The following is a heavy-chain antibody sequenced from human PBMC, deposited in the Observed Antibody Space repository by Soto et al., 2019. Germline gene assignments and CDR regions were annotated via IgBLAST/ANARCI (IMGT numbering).Heavy chain of an antibody. CDR2: INWYDDK. CDR3: AHFTVTTYDAFDI. V-gene: IGHV2-5*01. CDR1: GFSLSTSGVG. Sequence: QITLKESGPTLVKPTQTLTLTCTFSGFSLSTSGVGVGWIRQPPGKALEWLALINWYDDKRYSPSPKSRITISKDASKNQLVLTVTNMDPVDTATYYCAHFTVTTYDAFDIWGQGTMVTVSS. D-gene: IGHD4-17*01. J-gene: IGHJ3*02.